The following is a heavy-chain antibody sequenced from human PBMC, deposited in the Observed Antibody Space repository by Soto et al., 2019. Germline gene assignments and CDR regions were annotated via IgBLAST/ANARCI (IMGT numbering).Heavy chain of an antibody. J-gene: IGHJ3*02. CDR2: INTGKGNT. CDR1: GYNFTTYA. Sequence: ASVKVSCKASGYNFTTYAIHWLRQAPGQRLEWMGWINTGKGNTKYSQKFQGRVTITRDTSASTAYMDLSSLRSGDTAVYYCARDPWGGAVDAFDIWGQGTMVTVSS. CDR3: ARDPWGGAVDAFDI. V-gene: IGHV1-3*04. D-gene: IGHD3-10*01.